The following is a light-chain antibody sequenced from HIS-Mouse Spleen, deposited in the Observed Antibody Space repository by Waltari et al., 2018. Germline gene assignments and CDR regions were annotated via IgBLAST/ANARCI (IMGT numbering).Light chain of an antibody. CDR1: NIGSKS. Sequence: SYVLTQPPSVSVAPGKTARITCGGNNIGSKSVHWYQQKPGQAPVLVVYDDGDRPSGIPERFSGSNSGNTATRTISRVEAGDEADYYCQVWDSSSDHVVFGGGTKLTVL. CDR3: QVWDSSSDHVV. J-gene: IGLJ2*01. V-gene: IGLV3-21*03. CDR2: DDG.